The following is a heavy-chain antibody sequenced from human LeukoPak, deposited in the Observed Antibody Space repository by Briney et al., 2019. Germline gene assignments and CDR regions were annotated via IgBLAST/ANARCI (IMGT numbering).Heavy chain of an antibody. CDR1: GFRFDDYI. J-gene: IGHJ4*02. D-gene: IGHD1-26*01. CDR2: ISWDGGST. V-gene: IGHV3-43*01. CDR3: ARVVSGSNHLDY. Sequence: GGSLRLSCAASGFRFDDYIMHWVRQAPGKGLERVSLISWDGGSTYYADSVMGRLTISRDNSKNSLYLEMNSLRAGDTAVYFCARVVSGSNHLDYWGQGTLVTVSS.